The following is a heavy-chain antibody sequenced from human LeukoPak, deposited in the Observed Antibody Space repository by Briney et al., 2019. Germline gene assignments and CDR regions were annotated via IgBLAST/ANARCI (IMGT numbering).Heavy chain of an antibody. CDR3: ARRQLYYYYGMDV. CDR1: GYTFASYG. D-gene: IGHD1-1*01. J-gene: IGHJ6*02. Sequence: EASVKVSCKASGYTFASYGIRWVRQAPGQGLEWMGWISAYNGNTNYAQKLQGRVTMTTDTSTSTAYMELRSLRSDDTAVYYCARRQLYYYYGMDVWGQGTTVTVSS. V-gene: IGHV1-18*01. CDR2: ISAYNGNT.